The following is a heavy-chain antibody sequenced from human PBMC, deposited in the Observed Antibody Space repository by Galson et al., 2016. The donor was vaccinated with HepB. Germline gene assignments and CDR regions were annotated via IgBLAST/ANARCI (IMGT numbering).Heavy chain of an antibody. CDR1: GFTFSNYA. Sequence: SLRLSCAASGFTFSNYAMSWVRQAPGKGLEWVAVIWNDGKNKQYADSVKGRFTISRDNSRDTRLLLMTSLRAEDTAVYYCARDPSGSSGYGMDFWGQGTTVTVSS. V-gene: IGHV3-33*08. CDR3: ARDPSGSSGYGMDF. D-gene: IGHD6-25*01. CDR2: IWNDGKNK. J-gene: IGHJ6*02.